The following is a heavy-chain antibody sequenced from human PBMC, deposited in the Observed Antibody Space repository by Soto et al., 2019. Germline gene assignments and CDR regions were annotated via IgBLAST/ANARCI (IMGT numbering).Heavy chain of an antibody. V-gene: IGHV3-33*01. CDR1: GFTFSSYG. J-gene: IGHJ4*02. Sequence: QVQLVESGGGVVQPGRSLRLSCAASGFTFSSYGMHWVRQAPGKGLEWVALIWYDGSNNYYADSVKGRFTISRDNSKNRRYLQMNSLRAEDTAVYYCARDERGAFDYWGQGTLVTVSS. D-gene: IGHD1-1*01. CDR3: ARDERGAFDY. CDR2: IWYDGSNN.